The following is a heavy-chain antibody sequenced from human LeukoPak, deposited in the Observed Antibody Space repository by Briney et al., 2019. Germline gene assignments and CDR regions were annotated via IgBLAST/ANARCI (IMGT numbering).Heavy chain of an antibody. CDR2: IYTSGST. J-gene: IGHJ4*02. D-gene: IGHD6-6*01. Sequence: WETLSLTCTVSGGSISSYYWSWIRQPAGKGLEWIGRIYTSGSTDYNPSLKSRITMSIDTSKNHFSLKLSSVTAADTGVYFCAREDSSSWGPFDYWGQGTLVTVSS. CDR3: AREDSSSWGPFDY. V-gene: IGHV4-4*07. CDR1: GGSISSYY.